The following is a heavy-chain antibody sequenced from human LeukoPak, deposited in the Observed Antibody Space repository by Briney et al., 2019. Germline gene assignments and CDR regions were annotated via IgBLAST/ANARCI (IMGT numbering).Heavy chain of an antibody. CDR2: ISSSGSTI. CDR1: GFTFSSYE. CDR3: AREVGDYYFDY. V-gene: IGHV3-48*03. J-gene: IGHJ4*02. D-gene: IGHD2-15*01. Sequence: GGSLRLSCAASGFTFSSYEMNWVRQAPGKGLEWVPYISSSGSTIYYADSVKGRFTISRDNAKNSLYLQMNSLRAEDTAVYYCAREVGDYYFDYWGQGTLVTVSS.